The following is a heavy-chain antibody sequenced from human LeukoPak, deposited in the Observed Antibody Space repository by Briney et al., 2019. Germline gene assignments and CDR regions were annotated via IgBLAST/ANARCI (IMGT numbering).Heavy chain of an antibody. D-gene: IGHD6-13*01. CDR3: ARDQSSSWYVPLYYYYYMDV. J-gene: IGHJ6*03. V-gene: IGHV1-2*02. CDR2: INPNSGGT. CDR1: GYTFTGYY. Sequence: ASVKVSCKASGYTFTGYYTHWVRQAPGQGLEWMGWINPNSGGTNYAQKFQGRVTMTRDTSISTAYMELSRLRSDDTAVYYCARDQSSSWYVPLYYYYYMDVWGKGTTVTVSS.